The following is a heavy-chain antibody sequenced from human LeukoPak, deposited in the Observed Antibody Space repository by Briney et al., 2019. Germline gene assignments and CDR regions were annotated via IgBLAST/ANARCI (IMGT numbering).Heavy chain of an antibody. CDR3: ARGKSLISVRYFDY. CDR2: INHSGST. Sequence: SETLSLTCAVYGGSFSGYYWSWIRQPPGKGLEWIGEINHSGSTNYNPSLKSRVTISVDTSKNQFSPKLSSVTAADTAVYYCARGKSLISVRYFDYWGQGTLVTVSS. V-gene: IGHV4-34*01. D-gene: IGHD2-8*01. J-gene: IGHJ4*02. CDR1: GGSFSGYY.